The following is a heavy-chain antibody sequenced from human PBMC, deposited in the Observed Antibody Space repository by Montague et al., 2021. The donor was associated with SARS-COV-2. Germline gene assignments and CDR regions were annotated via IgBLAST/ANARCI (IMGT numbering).Heavy chain of an antibody. D-gene: IGHD1/OR15-1a*01. Sequence: SETLSLTCAVYGGSISSYYWSWIRQPPGKGLEWIGYVHHSGRTNNNPSLKTRVILSVDTSKKQFSLKLKSVTAADTAVYYCARGGNTGLRVTVSTELEDWGQGTLVIVSS. J-gene: IGHJ4*02. V-gene: IGHV4-59*12. CDR1: GGSISSYY. CDR2: VHHSGRT. CDR3: ARGGNTGLRVTVSTELED.